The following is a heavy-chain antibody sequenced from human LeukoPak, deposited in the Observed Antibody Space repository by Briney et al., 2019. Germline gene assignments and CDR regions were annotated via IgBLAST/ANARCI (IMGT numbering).Heavy chain of an antibody. J-gene: IGHJ4*02. D-gene: IGHD3-10*01. CDR2: IWYDGSNK. Sequence: GRSLRLSCAASGFTFSSYGMHWVRQAPGKGLEWVAVIWYDGSNKYYADSVEGRFTISRDNSKNTLYLQMNSLRAEDTAVYYCARELWFGPLGDWGQGTLVTVSS. CDR1: GFTFSSYG. V-gene: IGHV3-33*01. CDR3: ARELWFGPLGD.